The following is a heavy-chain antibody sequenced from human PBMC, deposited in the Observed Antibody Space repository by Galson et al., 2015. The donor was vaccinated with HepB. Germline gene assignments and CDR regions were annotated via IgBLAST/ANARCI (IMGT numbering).Heavy chain of an antibody. J-gene: IGHJ5*02. V-gene: IGHV1-3*01. D-gene: IGHD3-10*01. Sequence: SVKVSCKASGYMFTSYTMHWVHQAPGQRLERMGWINVANGNTEYSQKLQGRVTITRGTSASIVYMELSSLSSEDTAVYYCARGAFGGGGWLDPWGQGTLVTVSS. CDR3: ARGAFGGGGWLDP. CDR2: INVANGNT. CDR1: GYMFTSYT.